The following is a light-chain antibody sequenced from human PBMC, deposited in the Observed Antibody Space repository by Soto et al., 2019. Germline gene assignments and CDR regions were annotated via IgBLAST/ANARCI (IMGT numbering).Light chain of an antibody. CDR3: QQYENLPIT. J-gene: IGKJ5*01. CDR2: DAS. CDR1: QDISNL. V-gene: IGKV1-33*01. Sequence: DIPMSQSPSSLSGSVGDRVTSTCQATQDISNLLNWFQQKPGKAPKLLIHDASNLETGVPSRFSGSGSGTDFTFTISSLQAEDIATYYCQQYENLPITFGQGTRLEI.